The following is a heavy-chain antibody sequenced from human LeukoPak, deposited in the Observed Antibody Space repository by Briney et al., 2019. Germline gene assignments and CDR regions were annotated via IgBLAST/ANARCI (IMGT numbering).Heavy chain of an antibody. D-gene: IGHD1-1*01. Sequence: SVKVSCKASGGTFRKYAISWVRQAPGQGLEWLGGIIPNFGTVNDAQKFQGRVTISTDESTNTAYMELSSLRSEDTAVYYCASRAISGPRTHPSYYYSYMDVWGKGTTVTVSS. J-gene: IGHJ6*03. CDR2: IIPNFGTV. CDR3: ASRAISGPRTHPSYYYSYMDV. CDR1: GGTFRKYA. V-gene: IGHV1-69*05.